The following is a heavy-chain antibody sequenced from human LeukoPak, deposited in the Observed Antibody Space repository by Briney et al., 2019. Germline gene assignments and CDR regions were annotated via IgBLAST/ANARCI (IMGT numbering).Heavy chain of an antibody. CDR1: GFTFSDYY. CDR2: ISSSGSTI. D-gene: IGHD2-2*01. J-gene: IGHJ4*02. V-gene: IGHV3-11*01. Sequence: GGSLRLSCAASGFTFSDYYMSWIRQAPGKGLEWVSYISSSGSTIYYADSVKGRFTISRDNAKNSLYLQMNSLRAEDTAVYYCARGPPKYCSSTSCPPSDYWGQGTLVTVSS. CDR3: ARGPPKYCSSTSCPPSDY.